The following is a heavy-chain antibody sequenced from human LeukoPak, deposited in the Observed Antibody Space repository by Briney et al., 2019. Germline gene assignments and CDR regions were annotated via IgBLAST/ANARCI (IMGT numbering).Heavy chain of an antibody. J-gene: IGHJ4*02. Sequence: GGSLRLSCAASGFTFSSYSMNWVRQAPGKGLEWVSSISSSSSYIYYADSVKGRFTISRDNAKNSLYLQMNSLRAEDTAAYYCARDLRDGYNPFDYWGQGTLVTVSS. CDR1: GFTFSSYS. CDR3: ARDLRDGYNPFDY. V-gene: IGHV3-21*01. D-gene: IGHD5-24*01. CDR2: ISSSSSYI.